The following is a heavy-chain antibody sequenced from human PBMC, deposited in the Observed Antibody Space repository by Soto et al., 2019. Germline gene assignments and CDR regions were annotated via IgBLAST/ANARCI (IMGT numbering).Heavy chain of an antibody. CDR2: IYYSGST. CDR3: ARHVAGYSSGLDY. Sequence: SETLSLTCTVSGGSISSSSYYWGWIRQPPGKGLEWIRSIYYSGSTYYNPSLKSRVTISVDTSKNQFSLKLSSVTAADTAVYYCARHVAGYSSGLDYWGQGTLVTSPQ. D-gene: IGHD6-19*01. J-gene: IGHJ4*02. V-gene: IGHV4-39*01. CDR1: GGSISSSSYY.